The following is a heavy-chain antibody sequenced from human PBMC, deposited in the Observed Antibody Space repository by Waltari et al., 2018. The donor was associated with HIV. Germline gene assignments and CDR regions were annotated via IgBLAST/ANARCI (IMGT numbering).Heavy chain of an antibody. Sequence: QVQLVQSGAEEKKPGASVKVSCKASGYTFTGYYMHWVRQAPGQGLEWMGWINPNSGGTNYAQKFQGRVTMTRDTSISTAYMELSRLRSDDTAVYYCARELRAGGHYYYGMDVWGQGTTVTVSS. J-gene: IGHJ6*02. CDR3: ARELRAGGHYYYGMDV. D-gene: IGHD2-8*02. CDR2: INPNSGGT. V-gene: IGHV1-2*02. CDR1: GYTFTGYY.